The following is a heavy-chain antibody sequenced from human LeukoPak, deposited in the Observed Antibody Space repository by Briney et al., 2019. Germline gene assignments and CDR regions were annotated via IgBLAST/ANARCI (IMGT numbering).Heavy chain of an antibody. CDR3: ARHYGSGSYYWDAFDI. CDR1: GGSISSGGYY. Sequence: KSSETLSLTCTVSGGSISSGGYYWSWIRQPPGKGLEWIGYIYYSGSTYYNPSLKSRVTISVDTSKNQFSLKLSSVTAADTAVYYCARHYGSGSYYWDAFDIWGQGTMVTVSS. D-gene: IGHD3-10*01. V-gene: IGHV4-30-4*08. J-gene: IGHJ3*02. CDR2: IYYSGST.